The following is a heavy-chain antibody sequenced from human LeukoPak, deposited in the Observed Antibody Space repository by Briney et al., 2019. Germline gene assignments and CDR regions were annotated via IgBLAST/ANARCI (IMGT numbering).Heavy chain of an antibody. Sequence: SETLSLTCTVSGGSISSSSYYWGWIRQPPGKGLEWIGSIYYSGSTYYNPSLKSRVTISVDTSKNQFSLKLSSVTAADTAVYHCARDTGEMAAKPIDYWGQGTLVTVSS. J-gene: IGHJ4*02. CDR3: ARDTGEMAAKPIDY. CDR2: IYYSGST. CDR1: GGSISSSSYY. V-gene: IGHV4-39*07. D-gene: IGHD5-24*01.